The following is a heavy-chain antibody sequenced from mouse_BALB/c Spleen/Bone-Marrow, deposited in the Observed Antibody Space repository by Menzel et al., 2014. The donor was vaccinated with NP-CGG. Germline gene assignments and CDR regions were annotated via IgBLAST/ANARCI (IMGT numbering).Heavy chain of an antibody. CDR2: INSNGGST. Sequence: EVKLMESGGGLVQPGGSLKLSCAASGFTSSSYGMSWVRQTPDKRLELVATINSNGGSTYYPDSVKGRFTISRDNAKNTLYLQMSSLKSEDTAVYYCARVWYFDYWGQGTSLTVSS. CDR3: ARVWYFDY. V-gene: IGHV5-6-3*01. J-gene: IGHJ2*03. CDR1: GFTSSSYG.